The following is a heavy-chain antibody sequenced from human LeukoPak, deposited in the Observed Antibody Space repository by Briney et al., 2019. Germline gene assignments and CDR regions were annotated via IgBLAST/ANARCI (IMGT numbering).Heavy chain of an antibody. CDR1: GFTFSSYG. D-gene: IGHD6-19*01. Sequence: GGSLRLSCAASGFTFSSYGMSWVCQAPGKGLEWVSAISGSGGSTYYADSVKGRFTISRDNPKNTLYLQMNSLRAEDTAVYYCTKRSAESSGYFDYWGQGTLVTVSS. CDR2: ISGSGGST. V-gene: IGHV3-23*01. J-gene: IGHJ4*02. CDR3: TKRSAESSGYFDY.